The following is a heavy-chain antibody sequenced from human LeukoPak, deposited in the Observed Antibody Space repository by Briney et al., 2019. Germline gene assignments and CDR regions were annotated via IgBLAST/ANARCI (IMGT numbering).Heavy chain of an antibody. J-gene: IGHJ4*02. V-gene: IGHV3-30*02. Sequence: GGSLRLSCAASGFTFSSYGIHCVRQAPCNGLDWLSFIRYDASNKYYADSVKGRFTISRDNSKNTLYLQMNSLGAEDTAVYYCAKIAVAGERFDYWGQGTLVTVSS. CDR3: AKIAVAGERFDY. D-gene: IGHD6-19*01. CDR1: GFTFSSYG. CDR2: IRYDASNK.